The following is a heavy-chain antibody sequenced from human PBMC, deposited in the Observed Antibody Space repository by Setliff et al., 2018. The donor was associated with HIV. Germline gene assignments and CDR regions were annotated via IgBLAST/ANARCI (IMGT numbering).Heavy chain of an antibody. CDR3: ARGKIVVVPAAMRPFDY. J-gene: IGHJ4*02. V-gene: IGHV3-74*01. D-gene: IGHD2-2*01. CDR1: GFTFSSYW. Sequence: PGGSLRLSCAASGFTFSSYWMHWVRQAPGKGLVWVSRINSDGGSTSYADSVKGRFTISRDNAKNTLYLQMNSLRAEDTAVYYCARGKIVVVPAAMRPFDYWGQGTLVTVSS. CDR2: INSDGGST.